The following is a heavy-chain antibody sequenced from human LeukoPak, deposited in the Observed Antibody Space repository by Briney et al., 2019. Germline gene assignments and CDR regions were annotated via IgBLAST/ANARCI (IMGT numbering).Heavy chain of an antibody. D-gene: IGHD3-10*01. CDR3: AKDLAGRAHYYYYMDV. CDR1: GFTFSNYG. V-gene: IGHV3-30*18. J-gene: IGHJ6*03. CDR2: ISYDGSNK. Sequence: PGGSLRLSCAASGFTFSNYGMHWVGQAPGKGLEGVAVISYDGSNKYYADSAKGRFTISRDNSKNTLYLQMNSLRAEDTGVYYCAKDLAGRAHYYYYMDVWGKGTTVTVSS.